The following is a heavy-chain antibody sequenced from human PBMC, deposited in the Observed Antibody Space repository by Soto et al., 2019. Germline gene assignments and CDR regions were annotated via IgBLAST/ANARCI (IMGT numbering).Heavy chain of an antibody. CDR1: CDSISTVDYF. V-gene: IGHV4-30-4*01. CDR2: IYKSATT. CDR3: ARGRYCLTGRCFPNWFDS. Sequence: SETLSLTCSVSCDSISTVDYFWSWIRQPPGHALEYIGYIYKSATTYYNPSFESRVAISLDTSKSQFSLNVTSVTAADTAVYFCARGRYCLTGRCFPNWFDSWGQGTLVTVSS. D-gene: IGHD2-15*01. J-gene: IGHJ5*01.